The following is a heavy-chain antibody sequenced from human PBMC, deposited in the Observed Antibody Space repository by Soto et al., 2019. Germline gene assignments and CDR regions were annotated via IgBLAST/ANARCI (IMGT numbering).Heavy chain of an antibody. Sequence: ASVKVSCKVSGYTFTGYYIHWVREAPGQGLEWMGWINPQTGGTSYAQKFQGRVTLSRDTSINTAYLELSRLTFDDAAVYFCARERYQVISDGMDVWGQGTTVTVSS. J-gene: IGHJ6*02. D-gene: IGHD2-2*01. V-gene: IGHV1-2*02. CDR3: ARERYQVISDGMDV. CDR2: INPQTGGT. CDR1: GYTFTGYY.